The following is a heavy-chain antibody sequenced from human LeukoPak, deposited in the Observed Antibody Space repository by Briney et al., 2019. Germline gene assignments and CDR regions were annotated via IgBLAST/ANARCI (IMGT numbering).Heavy chain of an antibody. V-gene: IGHV1-46*01. J-gene: IGHJ5*02. CDR2: INPSGGST. CDR1: GYTFTSYY. CDR3: ARDPSITIFGAPDWLDP. Sequence: GSSVKVSCKASGYTFTSYYMHWVRQAPGQGLEWMGIINPSGGSTSYAQKFQGRVTMTSDTSTSTVYIEMSTLTSEDTAVYYCARDPSITIFGAPDWLDPWGQGTLVTVSS. D-gene: IGHD3-3*01.